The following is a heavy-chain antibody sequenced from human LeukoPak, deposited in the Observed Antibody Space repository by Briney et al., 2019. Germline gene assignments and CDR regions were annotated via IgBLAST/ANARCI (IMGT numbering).Heavy chain of an antibody. Sequence: ASVKVSCKASRGTFSSYAISWVRQAPGQGLEWMGGIIPIFGTANYAQKFQGRVTITADKSTSTAYMELSSLRSEDTAVYYCARGLWFGELLGPYYYYYGMDVWGKGTTVTVSS. D-gene: IGHD3-10*01. CDR2: IIPIFGTA. J-gene: IGHJ6*04. CDR3: ARGLWFGELLGPYYYYYGMDV. CDR1: RGTFSSYA. V-gene: IGHV1-69*06.